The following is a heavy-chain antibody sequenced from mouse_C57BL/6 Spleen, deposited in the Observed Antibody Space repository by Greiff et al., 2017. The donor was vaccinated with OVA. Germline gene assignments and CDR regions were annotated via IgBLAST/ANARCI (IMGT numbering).Heavy chain of an antibody. Sequence: QVQLQQPGAELVKPGASVKLSCKASGYTFTSYWITWVKQRPGQGLEWIGDIYPGSGSTNYNEKFKSKATLTVDTSSSTAYMQIGILTSEDSAVYYCARFGSYYGRYAMDYWGQGTSVTVSS. V-gene: IGHV1-55*01. CDR1: GYTFTSYW. CDR2: IYPGSGST. J-gene: IGHJ4*01. CDR3: ARFGSYYGRYAMDY. D-gene: IGHD1-1*01.